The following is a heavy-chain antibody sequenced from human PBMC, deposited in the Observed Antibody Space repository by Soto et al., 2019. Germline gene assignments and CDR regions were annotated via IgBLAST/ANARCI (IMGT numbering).Heavy chain of an antibody. D-gene: IGHD3-22*01. CDR2: ISSSGGTT. V-gene: IGHV3-23*01. Sequence: EVQLLQSGGGLVQPGGSLRLSCIGSGFTFRDYAMNWVRQAPGKGLEWVSAISSSGGTTYYADSVKGRFTISRGNSKNTVYLQMTNLRADDTALYYCANPNIGYSSFDSWGQGTLVTVSS. CDR1: GFTFRDYA. J-gene: IGHJ4*02. CDR3: ANPNIGYSSFDS.